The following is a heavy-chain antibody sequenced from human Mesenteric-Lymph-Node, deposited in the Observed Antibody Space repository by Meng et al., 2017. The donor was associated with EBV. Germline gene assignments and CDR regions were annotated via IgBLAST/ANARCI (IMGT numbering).Heavy chain of an antibody. CDR2: MNPNGGNT. J-gene: IGHJ4*02. V-gene: IGHV1-8*01. D-gene: IGHD4-23*01. Sequence: QVQLVQSGAEVEKPGAAVKVSCKASGYPFTSYHITWVRQASGQGLEWMGWMNPNGGNTGYAQKFQGRVTMTRNTSISTAYMELSSLRSEDTAVYYCARGSTVASYWGQGTLVTVSS. CDR1: GYPFTSYH. CDR3: ARGSTVASY.